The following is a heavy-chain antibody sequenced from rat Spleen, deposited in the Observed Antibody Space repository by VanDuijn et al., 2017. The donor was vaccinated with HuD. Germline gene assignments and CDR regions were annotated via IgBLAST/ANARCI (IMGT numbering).Heavy chain of an antibody. CDR3: ARHEVYILWVFGY. V-gene: IGHV5-22*01. Sequence: EVQLVESGGGLVQPGRSLKLSCAASGFTFSDYYMAWVRQAPKKGLEWVASISYEGSGTYYRDSVKGRFTISRDNAKSTLYLQMDSLRSEDTATFYCARHEVYILWVFGYWGQGVMVTVSS. D-gene: IGHD1-9*01. J-gene: IGHJ2*01. CDR2: ISYEGSGT. CDR1: GFTFSDYY.